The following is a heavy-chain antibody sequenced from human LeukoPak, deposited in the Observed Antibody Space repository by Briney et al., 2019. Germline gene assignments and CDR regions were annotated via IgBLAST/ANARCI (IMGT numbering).Heavy chain of an antibody. V-gene: IGHV3-11*01. J-gene: IGHJ4*02. CDR1: GFTFSDYY. Sequence: GGSLRLSCAASGFTFSDYYMSWIRQAPGKGLEWVSYISSSGSTIYYADSVKGRFTISRDNAKNSLYLQMNSLRAEDTAVYYCAVTTALTCFDYWGQGTLVTVSS. CDR2: ISSSGSTI. CDR3: AVTTALTCFDY. D-gene: IGHD1-14*01.